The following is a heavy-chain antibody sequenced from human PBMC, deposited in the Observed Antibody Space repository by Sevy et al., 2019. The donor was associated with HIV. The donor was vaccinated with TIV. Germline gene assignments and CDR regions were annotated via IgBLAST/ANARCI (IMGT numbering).Heavy chain of an antibody. CDR1: GFTFSSYW. J-gene: IGHJ3*02. V-gene: IGHV3-7*01. CDR2: IKQDGSEK. Sequence: GGSLRLSCAASGFTFSSYWMSWVRQAPGKGLEWVANIKQDGSEKYYVDSVKGRFTIYRENAKNSLYLQMNSLRAEDTAVYYCARDKGNYYPDAFDIWGQGTMVTVSS. D-gene: IGHD3-22*01. CDR3: ARDKGNYYPDAFDI.